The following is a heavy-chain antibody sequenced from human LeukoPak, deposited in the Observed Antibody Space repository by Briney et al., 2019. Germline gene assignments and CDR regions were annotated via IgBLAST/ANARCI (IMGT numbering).Heavy chain of an antibody. CDR1: DFTFSFYW. J-gene: IGHJ4*02. Sequence: GGSLRLSCVASDFTFSFYWMTWVRQAPGKGLEWVANIKQDGSEKYYVDSVKGRFTISRDNAKNSLYLQMNSLRAEDTAAYYCARDNAMIVAADFDYWGQGTLVTVSS. CDR3: ARDNAMIVAADFDY. D-gene: IGHD3-22*01. V-gene: IGHV3-7*01. CDR2: IKQDGSEK.